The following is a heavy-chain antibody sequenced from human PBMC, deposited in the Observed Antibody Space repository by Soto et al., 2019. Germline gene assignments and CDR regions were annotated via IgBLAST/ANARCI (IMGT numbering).Heavy chain of an antibody. CDR1: GGSITSRTL. CDR3: AGLAYCGGDSYSGSAFDI. J-gene: IGHJ3*02. V-gene: IGHV4-4*02. CDR2: IYHSGST. D-gene: IGHD2-21*02. Sequence: SGTLVLTCSVSGGSITSRTLWSSVLQPPRNGPQWIGEIYHSGSTNYNPPLKSRVTISVDKSKNQFSLKLSSVTAADTAVYYCAGLAYCGGDSYSGSAFDIWGQGTMVT.